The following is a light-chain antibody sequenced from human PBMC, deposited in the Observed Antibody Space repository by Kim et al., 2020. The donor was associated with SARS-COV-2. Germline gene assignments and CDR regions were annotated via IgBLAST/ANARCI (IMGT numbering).Light chain of an antibody. V-gene: IGKV3-11*01. CDR3: QQRNSWPPAVT. Sequence: PGDRATLSCRASQNIDTYLAWYQQRPGQAPRLLVYDASNRATGVPDRLSGSASGTDFTLTISSLEPEDFSIYYCQQRNSWPPAVTFGRGTKVDIK. CDR2: DAS. J-gene: IGKJ4*01. CDR1: QNIDTY.